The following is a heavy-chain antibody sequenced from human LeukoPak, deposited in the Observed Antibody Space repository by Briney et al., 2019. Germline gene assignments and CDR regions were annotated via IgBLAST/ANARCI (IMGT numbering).Heavy chain of an antibody. CDR3: ARVGVGTVAGNYFDD. CDR1: GFTVSSSY. J-gene: IGHJ4*02. D-gene: IGHD6-19*01. Sequence: GGSLRLSCAPSGFTVSSSYMTWVRQAPGKGLEWVSLIYGGGGTFYADSVKGRFTISRHNSENTLYLQMNNLRAEDTAVYYCARVGVGTVAGNYFDDWGQGTLVTVSS. V-gene: IGHV3-53*04. CDR2: IYGGGGT.